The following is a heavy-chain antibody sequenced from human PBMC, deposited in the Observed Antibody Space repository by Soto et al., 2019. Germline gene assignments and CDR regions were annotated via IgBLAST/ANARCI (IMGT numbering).Heavy chain of an antibody. D-gene: IGHD6-13*01. CDR1: GGSISSGGYY. CDR3: ARGLPRSWSERGNWFDP. Sequence: QVQLQESGPGLVKPSQTLSLTCTASGGSISSGGYYWSWIRQHPGKGLEWIGYIYYSGSTYYNPALKSRVTISVATSKNQFSLKLRSVTAADTAVYYCARGLPRSWSERGNWFDPWGQGTLVTVSS. CDR2: IYYSGST. V-gene: IGHV4-31*03. J-gene: IGHJ5*02.